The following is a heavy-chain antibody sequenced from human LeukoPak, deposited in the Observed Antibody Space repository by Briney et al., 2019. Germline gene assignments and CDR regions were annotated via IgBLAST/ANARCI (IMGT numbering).Heavy chain of an antibody. Sequence: GGSLRLSCAASGFTFSSYEMNWVRQAPGKGLEWVSYISSSGSTIYYADSVKGRFTISRDNAKNSLYLQMNSLRAEDTAVYYCARDPERVGLLRYYYYMDVRGKGTTVTISS. CDR2: ISSSGSTI. J-gene: IGHJ6*03. D-gene: IGHD1-14*01. CDR1: GFTFSSYE. V-gene: IGHV3-48*03. CDR3: ARDPERVGLLRYYYYMDV.